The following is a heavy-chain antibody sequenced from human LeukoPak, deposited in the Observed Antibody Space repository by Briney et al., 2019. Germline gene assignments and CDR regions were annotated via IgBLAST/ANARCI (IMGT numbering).Heavy chain of an antibody. CDR3: ARYSGYYLSYFDY. CDR1: GGSIRSSYYY. D-gene: IGHD3-22*01. V-gene: IGHV4-39*07. Sequence: SETLSLTCTVSGGSIRSSYYYWGWIRQPPGKGLEWIGSIYDSGSTNYNPSLKSRVTISVDTSKNQFSLKLNSVTAADTAMYYCARYSGYYLSYFDYWGQGTLVTVSS. CDR2: IYDSGST. J-gene: IGHJ4*02.